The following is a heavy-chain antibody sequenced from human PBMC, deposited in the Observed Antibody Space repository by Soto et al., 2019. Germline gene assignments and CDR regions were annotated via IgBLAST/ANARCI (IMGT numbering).Heavy chain of an antibody. CDR1: GYSFTSYW. CDR2: IYPGDSDT. J-gene: IGHJ4*02. CDR3: ARLLSTQHMVRGVIDF. Sequence: GESLKISCKGSGYSFTSYWIGWVRQMPGKGLEWMGIIYPGDSDTRYSPSFQGQVTISADKSISTAYLQWSSLKASDTAMYYCARLLSTQHMVRGVIDFWGQGTLVTVSS. D-gene: IGHD3-10*01. V-gene: IGHV5-51*01.